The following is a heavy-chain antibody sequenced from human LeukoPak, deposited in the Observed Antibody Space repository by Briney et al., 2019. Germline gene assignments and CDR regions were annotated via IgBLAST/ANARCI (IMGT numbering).Heavy chain of an antibody. J-gene: IGHJ4*02. CDR2: INLSGGST. D-gene: IGHD5-12*01. CDR3: ASRRDGYNFGPDY. V-gene: IGHV1-46*01. CDR1: GYTFTNYY. Sequence: ASVKVSCKASGYTFTNYYIHWVRQAPGQGLEWTGIINLSGGSTRYAREFQGRVTLTRDTSTSTVYMELSSLRSEDTAVYYCASRRDGYNFGPDYWGQGTLVTVSS.